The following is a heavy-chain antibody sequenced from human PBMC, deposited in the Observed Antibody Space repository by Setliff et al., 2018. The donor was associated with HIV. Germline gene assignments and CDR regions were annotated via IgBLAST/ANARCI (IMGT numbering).Heavy chain of an antibody. CDR3: ARGAWYTSGWYSSRYMDV. V-gene: IGHV1-8*02. CDR2: MNPNSGNT. J-gene: IGHJ6*03. CDR1: GYTFTSSD. D-gene: IGHD6-19*01. Sequence: GASVKVSCKASGYTFTSSDINWVRQAPGQGPEWMGWMNPNSGNTGYAQKFQGRVTLTRHTSISTAYMELNSLRSEDTAVYYCARGAWYTSGWYSSRYMDVWGKGTTVTISS.